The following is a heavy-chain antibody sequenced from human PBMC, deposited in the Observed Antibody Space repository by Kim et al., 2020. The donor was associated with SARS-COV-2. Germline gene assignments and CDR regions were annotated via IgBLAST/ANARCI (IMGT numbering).Heavy chain of an antibody. J-gene: IGHJ4*02. Sequence: GGSLRLSCAASGFTFSSYSMIWVRQAPGKGLEWISSISSSGSYIYYADSMKGRFTISRDNARASLYLQMNSLRAEDTAVYYCARVLTSGWSYFDYWGQGT. D-gene: IGHD6-19*01. CDR1: GFTFSSYS. CDR2: ISSSGSYI. V-gene: IGHV3-21*01. CDR3: ARVLTSGWSYFDY.